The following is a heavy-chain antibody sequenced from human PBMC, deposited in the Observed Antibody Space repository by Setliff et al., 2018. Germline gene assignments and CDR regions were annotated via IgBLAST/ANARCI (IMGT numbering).Heavy chain of an antibody. J-gene: IGHJ4*02. D-gene: IGHD4-17*01. CDR1: GYPFIEHY. Sequence: ASVKVSCKTSGYPFIEHYVNWVRQAPGQGLEWMGVINCTGGSATYAQKFQGRVTMTRDTSTSTAYMELSSLRSEDRAIYHCVRGGRTLTTLPPSPPFAYWGQGTLVTVSS. CDR2: INCTGGSA. CDR3: VRGGRTLTTLPPSPPFAY. V-gene: IGHV1-46*01.